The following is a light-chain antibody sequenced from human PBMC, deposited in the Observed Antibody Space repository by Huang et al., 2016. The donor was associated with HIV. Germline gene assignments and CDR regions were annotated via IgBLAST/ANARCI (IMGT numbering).Light chain of an antibody. CDR3: QQLKTYPIT. CDR1: QGIGRY. Sequence: IQLTQSPSSLSASVGDRVTITCRASQGIGRYLVWYQQKPGKAPKLLIYAASTLQRGVPSRFSGSGSGTDVTLTIGSLQPEDFATYYCQQLKTYPITFGPGTQVDIK. CDR2: AAS. V-gene: IGKV1-9*01. J-gene: IGKJ3*01.